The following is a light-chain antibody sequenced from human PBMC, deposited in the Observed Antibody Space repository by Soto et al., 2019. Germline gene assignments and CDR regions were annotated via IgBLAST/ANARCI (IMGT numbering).Light chain of an antibody. CDR3: ASWDDRLGAVI. Sequence: QSVLTQPPSASGTPGQKVFISCSGSSSNIGGTNYAYWYQQLPGAAPKLLMHSNNLRPSGVPERISGSKFGTAASLAISGLRSHDEAVYYCASWDDRLGAVIFGGGTKLTVL. J-gene: IGLJ2*01. CDR1: SSNIGGTNY. CDR2: SNN. V-gene: IGLV1-47*02.